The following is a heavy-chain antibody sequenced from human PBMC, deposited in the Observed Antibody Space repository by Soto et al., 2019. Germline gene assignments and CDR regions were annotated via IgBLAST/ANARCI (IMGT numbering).Heavy chain of an antibody. D-gene: IGHD4-17*01. J-gene: IGHJ5*02. V-gene: IGHV1-8*01. CDR3: ARGIKYGAYSRWFDP. Sequence: QVQLVQSGAEVKKPGASVKVSCTASGYSITSYDINWVRQATGQGLEYLGWMNPNSGNTAYVQKFQGRVTMTWDTSITTAYMELSSLRSEDTAVYFCARGIKYGAYSRWFDPWGQGTLVTVSS. CDR2: MNPNSGNT. CDR1: GYSITSYD.